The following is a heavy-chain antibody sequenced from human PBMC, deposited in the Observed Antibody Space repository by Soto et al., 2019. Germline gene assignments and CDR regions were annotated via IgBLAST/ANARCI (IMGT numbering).Heavy chain of an antibody. V-gene: IGHV3-30*18. CDR3: AKENQHLVHDY. J-gene: IGHJ4*02. CDR2: ISHDGSDK. CDR1: GFTFRNYG. Sequence: GSLRLSCAASGFTFRNYGMHWVRQAPGKGLEWVAVISHDGSDKYYADSMKGRFIISRDNSENTLFLNMNSLKPEDTAVYYCAKENQHLVHDYWGQGTLGTVSS. D-gene: IGHD6-13*01.